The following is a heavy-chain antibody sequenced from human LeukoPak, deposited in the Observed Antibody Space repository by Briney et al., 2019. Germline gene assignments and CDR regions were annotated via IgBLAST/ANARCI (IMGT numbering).Heavy chain of an antibody. Sequence: GGSLRLSCAASGFTFSNAWMSWVRQAPGKGLEWVGRIKSKTDGGTTDYAALVKGRFTISRDDSKNTLYLQMNSLKTEDTAVDYCTTDRGYSYGFDWFDPWGQGTLVTVSS. CDR3: TTDRGYSYGFDWFDP. J-gene: IGHJ5*02. CDR2: IKSKTDGGTT. CDR1: GFTFSNAW. D-gene: IGHD5-18*01. V-gene: IGHV3-15*01.